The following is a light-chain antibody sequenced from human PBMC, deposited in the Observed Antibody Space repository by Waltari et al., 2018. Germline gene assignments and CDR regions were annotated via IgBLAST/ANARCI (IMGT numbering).Light chain of an antibody. Sequence: QSALTQPASVSASPGQSITISCTGTSGDIGGSDFLSWYQHHPGRAPKVLIFDVNHRPSGISDRFSGSKSGNTASLTISGLQTEDDADYFCSSPSTNNIVVFGGGTKVTVL. J-gene: IGLJ2*01. CDR2: DVN. CDR1: SGDIGGSDF. V-gene: IGLV2-14*01. CDR3: SSPSTNNIVV.